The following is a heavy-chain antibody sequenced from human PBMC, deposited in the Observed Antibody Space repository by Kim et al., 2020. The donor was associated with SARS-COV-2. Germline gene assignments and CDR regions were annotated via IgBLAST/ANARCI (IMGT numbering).Heavy chain of an antibody. J-gene: IGHJ3*02. Sequence: GGSLRLSCAAFGITFSSYAMTWVRQAPGKGLEWVSGISGSGGSTYYADSVKGRFTISRDNSKNTLYLQMTSLRAEDTAVYYCAKNLHSSGTYYAFDIWGQGTMVTVSS. CDR1: GITFSSYA. CDR3: AKNLHSSGTYYAFDI. D-gene: IGHD3-10*01. CDR2: ISGSGGST. V-gene: IGHV3-23*01.